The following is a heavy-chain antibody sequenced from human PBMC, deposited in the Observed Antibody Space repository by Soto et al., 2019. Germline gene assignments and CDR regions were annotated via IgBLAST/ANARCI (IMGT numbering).Heavy chain of an antibody. CDR3: ARRLAAAGRAAFDI. CDR2: IDPSDSYT. V-gene: IGHV5-10-1*01. CDR1: GYSFTSHW. Sequence: HGESLKISCKGSGYSFTSHWISWVRQMPGKGLEWMGRIDPSDSYTNYSPSFQGHVTISADKSISTAYLQWSSLKASDTAMYYCARRLAAAGRAAFDIWGQGSMVTVSS. D-gene: IGHD6-13*01. J-gene: IGHJ3*02.